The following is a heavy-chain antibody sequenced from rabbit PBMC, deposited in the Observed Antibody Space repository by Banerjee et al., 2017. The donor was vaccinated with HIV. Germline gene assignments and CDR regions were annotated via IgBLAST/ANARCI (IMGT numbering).Heavy chain of an antibody. J-gene: IGHJ4*01. CDR2: IYTTSGST. CDR3: ARGGGYAGYGYALNL. CDR1: GIDFSSSFW. Sequence: QEQLVESGGGLVTLGGSLKLTCKASGIDFSSSFWISWVRQTPGKGLEWITCIYTTSGSTWYASWAKGRFTISKTSSTTVTLQMTSLTAADTATYFCARGGGYAGYGYALNLWGPGTLVTVS. V-gene: IGHV1S45*01. D-gene: IGHD6-1*01.